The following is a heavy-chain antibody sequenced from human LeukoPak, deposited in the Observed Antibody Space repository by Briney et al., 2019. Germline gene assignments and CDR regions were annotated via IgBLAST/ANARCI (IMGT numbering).Heavy chain of an antibody. CDR3: VLGAYWNDDKNAFHI. V-gene: IGHV3-13*01. J-gene: IGHJ3*02. D-gene: IGHD1-1*01. Sequence: PGGSLRLSCAASVLTFSSYDMHWVRQAAGKGLEWVSSIGATGDTYYIDSVKGRFTISRENAKKSLYLQVSSLRVEDTAVYFCVLGAYWNDDKNAFHIWGPGTMVIVSS. CDR1: VLTFSSYD. CDR2: IGATGDT.